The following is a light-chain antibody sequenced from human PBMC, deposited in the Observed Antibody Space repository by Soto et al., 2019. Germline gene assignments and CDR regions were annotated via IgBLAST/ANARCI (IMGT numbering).Light chain of an antibody. CDR2: SVS. CDR3: SSYTSSSTRVV. CDR1: SSDVGGYNY. J-gene: IGLJ2*01. Sequence: QSVLTQPASVSGSPGQSITISCTGTSSDVGGYNYVSWYQQHPGKAPKLMIYSVSNRPSGVSNRFSGSKSGNTASLTISGLQAEDEADYYCSSYTSSSTRVVFGGGTQVTVL. V-gene: IGLV2-14*01.